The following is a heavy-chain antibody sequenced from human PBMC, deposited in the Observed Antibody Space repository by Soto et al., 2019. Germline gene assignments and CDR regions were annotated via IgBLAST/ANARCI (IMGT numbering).Heavy chain of an antibody. V-gene: IGHV1-18*01. D-gene: IGHD3-10*01. CDR1: GYTFTSYG. J-gene: IGHJ6*02. Sequence: ASVKVPCKASGYTFTSYGISWVRQAPGQGLEWMGWISAYNGNTNYAQKLQGRVTMTTDTSTSTAYMELRSLRSDDTAVYYCARDPYKGSGSYYKGYYYYYGMDVWGQGTTVTVSS. CDR3: ARDPYKGSGSYYKGYYYYYGMDV. CDR2: ISAYNGNT.